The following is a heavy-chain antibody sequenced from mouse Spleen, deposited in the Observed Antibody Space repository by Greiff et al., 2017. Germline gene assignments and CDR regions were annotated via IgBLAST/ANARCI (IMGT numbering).Heavy chain of an antibody. D-gene: IGHD2-14*01. CDR1: GFTFSDYG. J-gene: IGHJ3*01. Sequence: DVMLVESGGGLVKPGGSLKLSCAASGFTFSDYGMHWVRQAPEKGLEWVAYISSGSSTIYYADTVKGRFTISRDNAKNTLFLQMTSLRSEDTAMYYCARHRYDGGSFAYWGQGTLVTVSA. CDR3: ARHRYDGGSFAY. V-gene: IGHV5-17*01. CDR2: ISSGSSTI.